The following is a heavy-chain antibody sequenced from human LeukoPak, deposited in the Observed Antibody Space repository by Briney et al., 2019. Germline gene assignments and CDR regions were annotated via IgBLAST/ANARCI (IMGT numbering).Heavy chain of an antibody. CDR3: ARVAGELLQRNTDY. Sequence: GGSLRLSCAASGFTFSSYAFNWVRQTPGKGLEWVSAISNDGINTYSADSVKGRFTFSRDNAKNSLYLQMNSLRAEDTAVYYCARVAGELLQRNTDYWGQGTLVTVSS. D-gene: IGHD1-26*01. CDR2: ISNDGINT. V-gene: IGHV3-21*01. J-gene: IGHJ4*02. CDR1: GFTFSSYA.